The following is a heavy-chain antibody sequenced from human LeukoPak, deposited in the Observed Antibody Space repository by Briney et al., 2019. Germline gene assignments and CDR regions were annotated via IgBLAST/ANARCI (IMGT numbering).Heavy chain of an antibody. CDR2: IYYDGST. Sequence: SETLSLTCTVSGGSIITTTYYWGWIRQPPGKGLEWIGTIYYDGSTYYNPSLKSRVTISVDTSKNQFSLKLNSVTAADTAVYYCARVAHDLYPYYFDYWGQGALVTVSS. CDR3: ARVAHDLYPYYFDY. V-gene: IGHV4-39*07. CDR1: GGSIITTTYY. D-gene: IGHD5/OR15-5a*01. J-gene: IGHJ4*02.